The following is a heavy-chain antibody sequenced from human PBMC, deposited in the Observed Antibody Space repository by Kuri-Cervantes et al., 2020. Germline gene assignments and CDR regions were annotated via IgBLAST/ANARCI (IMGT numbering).Heavy chain of an antibody. J-gene: IGHJ5*02. V-gene: IGHV4-31*11. D-gene: IGHD6-13*01. CDR1: GGSISSGGYS. CDR2: IYYSGST. CDR3: ASNPAAAGTHLNH. Sequence: LRLSCAVSGGSISSGGYSWSWIRQPPGKGLEFIGYIYYSGSTYYNPSLKSRVTMSVDTSKNQFSLKLSSVTAADTAVYYCASNPAAAGTHLNHWGQGTLVTVSS.